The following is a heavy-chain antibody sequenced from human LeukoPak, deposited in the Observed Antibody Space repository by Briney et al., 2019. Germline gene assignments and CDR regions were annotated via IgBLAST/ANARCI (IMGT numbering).Heavy chain of an antibody. CDR3: ARDFYVGSGSYYIGY. D-gene: IGHD3-10*01. CDR1: GFTFNSYT. CDR2: IWYDGSNK. J-gene: IGHJ4*02. V-gene: IGHV3-33*08. Sequence: PGGSLRLSCAASGFTFNSYTMTWVRQAPGKGLEWVAVIWYDGSNKYYADSVKGRFTISRDNSKNTLYLQMNSLRAEDTAVYYCARDFYVGSGSYYIGYWGQGTLVTVSS.